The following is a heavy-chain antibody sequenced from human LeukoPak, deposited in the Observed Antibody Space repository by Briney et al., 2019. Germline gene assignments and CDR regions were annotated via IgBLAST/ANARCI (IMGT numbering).Heavy chain of an antibody. CDR1: GFTFSSYS. V-gene: IGHV3-21*01. Sequence: GESMKISCAASGFTFSSYSRYWVRQAPGKGLEWVAFIRSISSYIYYADSVKGRFTISEDNAKNSLYLQMNLLTAENTAVYYCARDRDYGNYRDAFDTWGQGTMVTVSS. CDR2: IRSISSYI. J-gene: IGHJ3*02. D-gene: IGHD4-11*01. CDR3: ARDRDYGNYRDAFDT.